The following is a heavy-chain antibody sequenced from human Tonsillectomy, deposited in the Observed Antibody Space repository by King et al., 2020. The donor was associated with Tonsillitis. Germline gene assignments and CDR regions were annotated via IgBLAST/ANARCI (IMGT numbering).Heavy chain of an antibody. D-gene: IGHD3-16*01. J-gene: IGHJ4*02. V-gene: IGHV3-66*01. CDR1: GFSVSSNY. CDR3: AGLARGGFYY. CDR2: IYSGGNT. Sequence: VQLVESGGGLVQPGGSLRLSCAASGFSVSSNYMSWVRQAPGKGLEWVSVIYSGGNTYYADSVKDRFTISRDNSKNTLFLQMNSLRAEDTAVYYCAGLARGGFYYWGQGTLVTVSS.